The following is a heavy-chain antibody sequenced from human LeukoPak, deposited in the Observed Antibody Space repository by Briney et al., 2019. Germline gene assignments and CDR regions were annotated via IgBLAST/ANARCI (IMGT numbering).Heavy chain of an antibody. CDR2: IYYSGST. Sequence: PSETLSLTCTVSGGSISSYYWSWIRQPPGKGLEWIGYIYYSGSTNYNPSLKSRVTISVDTSKNQFSLKLSSVTAADTAVYYCARTLGFWSGYFDYWGQGTLVTVSS. D-gene: IGHD3-3*01. J-gene: IGHJ4*02. CDR1: GGSISSYY. CDR3: ARTLGFWSGYFDY. V-gene: IGHV4-59*12.